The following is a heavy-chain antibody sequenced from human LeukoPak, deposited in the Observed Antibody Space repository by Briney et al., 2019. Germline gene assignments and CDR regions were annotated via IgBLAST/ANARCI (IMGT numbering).Heavy chain of an antibody. CDR3: ARDGSYYYYMDV. D-gene: IGHD1-26*01. Sequence: ASVKVSCKASGYTFTSYGISWVRRAPGQGLEWMGWISAYNGNTNYAQKLQGRVTMATDTSTSTAYMELRSLRSDDTAVYYCARDGSYYYYMDVWGKGTTVTVSS. J-gene: IGHJ6*03. V-gene: IGHV1-18*01. CDR1: GYTFTSYG. CDR2: ISAYNGNT.